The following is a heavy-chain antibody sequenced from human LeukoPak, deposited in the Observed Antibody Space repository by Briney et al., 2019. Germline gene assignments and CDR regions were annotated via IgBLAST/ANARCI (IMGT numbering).Heavy chain of an antibody. CDR1: GFTFSSYA. CDR3: ARQLGYCSGGSCYFDY. V-gene: IGHV3-23*01. J-gene: IGHJ4*02. CDR2: ISGSGGST. Sequence: GKSLRLSCAASGFTFSSYAMSWVRQAPGKGLEWVSAISGSGGSTYYADSVKGRFTISRDNSKNTLYLQMNSVRAEDTAVYYCARQLGYCSGGSCYFDYWGQGTLVTVSS. D-gene: IGHD2-15*01.